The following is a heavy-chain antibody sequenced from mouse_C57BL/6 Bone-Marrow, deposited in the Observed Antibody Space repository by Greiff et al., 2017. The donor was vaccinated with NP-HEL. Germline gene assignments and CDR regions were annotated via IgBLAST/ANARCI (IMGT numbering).Heavy chain of an antibody. J-gene: IGHJ1*03. CDR1: GYAFSSSW. CDR2: IYPGDGDT. CDR3: ARDNYPWYFDV. Sequence: QVQLQQSGPELVKPGASVKISCKASGYAFSSSWMNWVKQRPGKGLEWIGRIYPGDGDTNYNGKFKGKATLTADKSSSTAYMQLSSLTSEDSAVYFCARDNYPWYFDVWGTGTTVTVS. V-gene: IGHV1-82*01. D-gene: IGHD1-1*02.